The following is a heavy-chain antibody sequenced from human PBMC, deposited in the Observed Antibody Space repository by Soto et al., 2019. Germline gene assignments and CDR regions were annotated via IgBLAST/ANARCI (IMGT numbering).Heavy chain of an antibody. CDR2: FSLSGTT. Sequence: QVQLQESGPGLMKPSETLSLTCTVSGASITGSFFWSLIRQPAGKGLEWIGRFSLSGTTNYNPSLRSRVTMSADVSKNQFSLRLTSVTAAYTALYYCARGMTPPGAPAWYYFDSWGQGTLVTVSS. J-gene: IGHJ4*02. CDR3: ARGMTPPGAPAWYYFDS. V-gene: IGHV4-4*07. D-gene: IGHD2-8*02. CDR1: GASITGSFF.